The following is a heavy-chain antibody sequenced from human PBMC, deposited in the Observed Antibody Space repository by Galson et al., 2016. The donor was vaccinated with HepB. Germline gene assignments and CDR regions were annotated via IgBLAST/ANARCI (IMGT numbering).Heavy chain of an antibody. Sequence: SETLSLTCTVSGGSISSSSFYWGWIRQPPGKRLEWIGSWYYRGSPFYNAALRSRVSISVDPSKNQLSLQLSSVSAADTAVYHCAREAMVHGAAHFDYWGLGILVTVSS. V-gene: IGHV4-39*01. CDR1: GGSISSSSFY. D-gene: IGHD5-18*01. J-gene: IGHJ4*02. CDR2: WYYRGSP. CDR3: AREAMVHGAAHFDY.